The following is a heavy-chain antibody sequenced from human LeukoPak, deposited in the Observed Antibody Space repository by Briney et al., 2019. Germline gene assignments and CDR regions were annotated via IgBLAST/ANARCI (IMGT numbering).Heavy chain of an antibody. J-gene: IGHJ4*02. CDR1: GFTFSSYW. CDR3: ARDYGDYYFDY. D-gene: IGHD4-17*01. CDR2: IKQDGREK. V-gene: IGHV3-7*01. Sequence: GGSLRLSCAASGFTFSSYWMSWVRQAPGKGLEWVANIKQDGREKYYVDSVKGRFTISRDNAKNSLYMQMNSLRAEDTAVYYCARDYGDYYFDYWGQGTLVTVSS.